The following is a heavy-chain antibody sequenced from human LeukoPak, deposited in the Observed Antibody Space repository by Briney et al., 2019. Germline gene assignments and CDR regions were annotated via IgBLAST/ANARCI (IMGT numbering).Heavy chain of an antibody. CDR1: GGSISSGGYY. Sequence: SETLSLTCTVSGGSISSGGYYWSWIRQPPGKGLEWIGYIYQSGSTYYNPSLKSRVTISVDRSKNQFSLKLNSVTAADTAVYYCARGVNWNYDYWGQETLVTVSS. CDR2: IYQSGST. J-gene: IGHJ4*02. CDR3: ARGVNWNYDY. D-gene: IGHD1-7*01. V-gene: IGHV4-30-2*01.